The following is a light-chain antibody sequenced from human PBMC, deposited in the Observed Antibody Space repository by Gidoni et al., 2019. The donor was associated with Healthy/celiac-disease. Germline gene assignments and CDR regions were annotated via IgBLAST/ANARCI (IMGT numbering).Light chain of an antibody. V-gene: IGKV2-28*01. CDR1: QGLLHINGYNY. Sequence: DIVMTQSPLSLPVTPGQPASISCRSSQGLLHINGYNYFDWYLQKPGQSPQLLIYLGSNRASGGPDRFSGSGSGTDFTLKISRVEAEDVGVYYCMQALQTPKSFXXXTKLEIK. J-gene: IGKJ2*03. CDR2: LGS. CDR3: MQALQTPKS.